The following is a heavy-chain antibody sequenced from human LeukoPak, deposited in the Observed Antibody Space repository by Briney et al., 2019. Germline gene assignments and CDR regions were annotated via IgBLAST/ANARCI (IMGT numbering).Heavy chain of an antibody. CDR2: ISSSSNTI. CDR3: ARGTIGVFSYFDL. D-gene: IGHD3-22*01. V-gene: IGHV3-48*01. CDR1: GFTFSSYN. Sequence: PGGSLRLSCAASGFTFSSYNMNWVRQAPGKGLEWVSYISSSSNTIYYADSVKGRFTISRDNAKSSLYLQMNSLRAEDTAVYYCARGTIGVFSYFDLWGQGTLVTVSS. J-gene: IGHJ4*02.